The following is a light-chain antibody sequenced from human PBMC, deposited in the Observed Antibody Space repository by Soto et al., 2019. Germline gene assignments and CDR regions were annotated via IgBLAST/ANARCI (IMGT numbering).Light chain of an antibody. J-gene: IGKJ1*01. CDR2: GAS. V-gene: IGKV3-20*01. CDR3: QQYNCSPRT. Sequence: EIVLTQSPGTLSLSPGERATLSCRASQSVSSNYLVWYQQKPGQAPRLLIYGASSRATGIPDRFSGSGSGTDFTLTISRLEPEDFAVYYCQQYNCSPRTFGQGTKVEIK. CDR1: QSVSSNY.